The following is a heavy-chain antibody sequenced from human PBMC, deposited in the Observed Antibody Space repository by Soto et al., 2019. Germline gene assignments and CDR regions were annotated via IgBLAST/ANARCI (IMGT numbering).Heavy chain of an antibody. J-gene: IGHJ4*02. CDR2: LDQDGSER. V-gene: IGHV3-7*01. Sequence: EVQLVESGGGLVQPGGSLRLSCAASGFTFSTYWMTWVRRPPGKGLEWVANLDQDGSERYYVDSVRGRFTISRDNAKSSLYLLMNSLRAEDTAVYYCVCGGNFFVYWGQGTLVTVSP. CDR1: GFTFSTYW. D-gene: IGHD3-16*01. CDR3: VCGGNFFVY.